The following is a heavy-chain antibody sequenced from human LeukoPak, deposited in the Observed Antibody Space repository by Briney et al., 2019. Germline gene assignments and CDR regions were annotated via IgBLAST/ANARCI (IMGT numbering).Heavy chain of an antibody. Sequence: RGSLRLSCEASGFTFDDYAMHWVRQAPGKGLEWVSLISWDGGGTYYAGTVKGRFTISRDNSKNSLYLQMNSLRAEDTALYYCAKDMAAYYYASGNIDYWGQGTLVTVSS. J-gene: IGHJ4*02. CDR3: AKDMAAYYYASGNIDY. CDR1: GFTFDDYA. D-gene: IGHD3-10*01. CDR2: ISWDGGGT. V-gene: IGHV3-43D*03.